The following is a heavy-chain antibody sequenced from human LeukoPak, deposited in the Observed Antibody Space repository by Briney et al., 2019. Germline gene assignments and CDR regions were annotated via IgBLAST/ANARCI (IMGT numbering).Heavy chain of an antibody. CDR2: IRSRPSTI. CDR1: GFTFSSYS. J-gene: IGHJ4*02. D-gene: IGHD7-27*01. CDR3: VRDHHWGFDS. V-gene: IGHV3-48*01. Sequence: PGGSLRLSCVASGFTFSSYSMNWVRQAPGKGLEWISYIRSRPSTIYYADSVKGRFTISRDDASNSQYLLMNSLRPEDTAVYYCVRDHHWGFDSWGQGTRVTVSS.